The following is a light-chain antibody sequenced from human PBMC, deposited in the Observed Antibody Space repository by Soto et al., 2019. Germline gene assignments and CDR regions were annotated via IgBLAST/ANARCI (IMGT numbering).Light chain of an antibody. CDR3: QHYNSYSEA. Sequence: DIQMTQSPSTLSGSVGDRVTITCRASQPISSWLAWYQQKPGKAPKLLSYKASTLKSGVPSRCSGSGSGTEFTLTISSLQPDDFATYYCQHYNSYSEAFGQGTKVELK. J-gene: IGKJ1*01. V-gene: IGKV1-5*03. CDR2: KAS. CDR1: QPISSW.